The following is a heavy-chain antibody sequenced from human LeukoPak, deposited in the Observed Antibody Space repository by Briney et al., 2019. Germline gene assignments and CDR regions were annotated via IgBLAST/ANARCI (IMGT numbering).Heavy chain of an antibody. CDR3: AKDPTSVGGRHDWLLDS. J-gene: IGHJ5*02. V-gene: IGHV3-23*01. CDR1: GFTFNSYA. CDR2: IGFGDDSA. Sequence: GGSLRLSCAASGFTFNSYAMCWVRQAPGKGLEWVSTIGFGDDSAYYADSVKGRFTISRDNSKNTLYLQMNYLRAEDTAVYYCAKDPTSVGGRHDWLLDSWGQGTLVTVSS. D-gene: IGHD3-9*01.